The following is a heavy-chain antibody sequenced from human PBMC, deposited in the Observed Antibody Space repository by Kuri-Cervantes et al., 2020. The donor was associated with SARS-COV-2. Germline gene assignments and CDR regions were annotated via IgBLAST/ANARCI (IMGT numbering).Heavy chain of an antibody. D-gene: IGHD3-22*01. V-gene: IGHV3-30*07. J-gene: IGHJ4*02. CDR2: ISYDGSNK. Sequence: GEYLKISCAASGFTFSSYAMHWVRQAPGKGLEWVAVISYDGSNKYYADSVKGRFTISRDNSKNTLCLQMNSLRAEDTAVYYCASRSPNDSSGYYYFDYWGQGTLVTVSS. CDR1: GFTFSSYA. CDR3: ASRSPNDSSGYYYFDY.